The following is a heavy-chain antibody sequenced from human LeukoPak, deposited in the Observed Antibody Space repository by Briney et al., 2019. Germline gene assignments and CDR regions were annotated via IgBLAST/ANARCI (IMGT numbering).Heavy chain of an antibody. J-gene: IGHJ4*02. D-gene: IGHD3-10*01. V-gene: IGHV4-59*05. CDR1: GGSISSYY. CDR3: ARLPLELYADYFDY. Sequence: SETLSLTCTVSGGSISSYYWSWIRQPPGKGLEWIGSIYYSGSTYYNPSLKSRVTISVDTSKNQFSLKLSSVTAADTAVYYCARLPLELYADYFDYWGQGTLVTVSS. CDR2: IYYSGST.